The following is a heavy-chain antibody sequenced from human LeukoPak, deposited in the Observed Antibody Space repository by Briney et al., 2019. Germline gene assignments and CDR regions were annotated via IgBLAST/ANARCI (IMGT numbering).Heavy chain of an antibody. J-gene: IGHJ6*02. CDR1: GYTFTGYY. CDR3: ARDTSITYYYYGMDV. CDR2: IDPNSGGT. D-gene: IGHD1-14*01. Sequence: GASVKVSCKASGYTFTGYYMHWVRQAPGQGLEWKGWIDPNSGGTNYAQKFQGRVTMTRNTSISTAYMELSRLRSDDTAVYYCARDTSITYYYYGMDVWGQGTTVTVSS. V-gene: IGHV1-2*02.